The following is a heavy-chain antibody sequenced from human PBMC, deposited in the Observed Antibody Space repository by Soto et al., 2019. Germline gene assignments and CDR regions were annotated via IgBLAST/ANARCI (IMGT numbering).Heavy chain of an antibody. J-gene: IGHJ3*01. CDR3: AREGVPNYDYWSGDASDL. CDR2: ISSGSSFI. D-gene: IGHD3-3*01. V-gene: IGHV3-21*01. CDR1: GFTFSSYA. Sequence: PGGSLRLSCAASGFTFSSYAMSWVRQAPGKGLEWVSSISSGSSFISYADSVKGRFTISRDNANKSLHLEMNSLRVEDTALYYCAREGVPNYDYWSGDASDLWGHGTMVTVSS.